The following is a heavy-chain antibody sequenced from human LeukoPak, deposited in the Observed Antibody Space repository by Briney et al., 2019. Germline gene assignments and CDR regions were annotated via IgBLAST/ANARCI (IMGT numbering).Heavy chain of an antibody. D-gene: IGHD3-10*01. Sequence: PSETLSLTCTVSGGSISSNIYYWVWIPHPPGKGLEWIGSIYYSGSTYYNPSLKSRVTISVDPSKNQFSLKLSSVTAADTAVYYCARGNVRGVIIGWFEPWGQGTLVTVSS. CDR1: GGSISSNIYY. CDR3: ARGNVRGVIIGWFEP. V-gene: IGHV4-39*07. J-gene: IGHJ5*02. CDR2: IYYSGST.